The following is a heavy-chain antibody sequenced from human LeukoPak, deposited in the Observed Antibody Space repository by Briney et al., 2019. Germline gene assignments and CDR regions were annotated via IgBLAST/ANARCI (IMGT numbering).Heavy chain of an antibody. CDR2: IKQDGSEK. D-gene: IGHD3-22*01. Sequence: GGSLRLSCAASGFTFSSYWMSWVRQAPGKGLEWVANIKQDGSEKYYVDSVKGRFTISRDNAKNSLYLQLNSLRAEDTAVFYCAKVPLGGGLFHDYWGQGTLVTVSS. V-gene: IGHV3-7*01. J-gene: IGHJ4*02. CDR1: GFTFSSYW. CDR3: AKVPLGGGLFHDY.